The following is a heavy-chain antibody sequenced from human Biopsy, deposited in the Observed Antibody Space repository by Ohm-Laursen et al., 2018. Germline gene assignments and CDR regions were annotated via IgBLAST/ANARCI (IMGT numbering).Heavy chain of an antibody. V-gene: IGHV4-4*07. CDR2: IYSSGGS. Sequence: SQTLSLTCSVSGGSTNDYFWSWIRQPAGETLEWIGRIYSSGGSSYNPSLKSRISMSMDTSDNQFSLTLTSVTAADTAVYYCARTQGKAVAGRFLDLWGCGTLVTVSS. CDR1: GGSTNDYF. J-gene: IGHJ2*01. CDR3: ARTQGKAVAGRFLDL. D-gene: IGHD6-19*01.